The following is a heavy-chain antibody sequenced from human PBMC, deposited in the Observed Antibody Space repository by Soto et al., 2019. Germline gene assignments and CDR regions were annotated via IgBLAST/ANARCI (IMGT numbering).Heavy chain of an antibody. D-gene: IGHD4-17*01. V-gene: IGHV4-59*01. Sequence: SETLSLTCTVSGGSISNYYWSWIRQPPGKGLEWIGFIYYSGNTNYNPSLKSRVTISVDTSKNQFSLKLTSVTAADTAVYYCARETVTSYFDYWGQGTLVTVSS. CDR1: GGSISNYY. CDR3: ARETVTSYFDY. CDR2: IYYSGNT. J-gene: IGHJ4*02.